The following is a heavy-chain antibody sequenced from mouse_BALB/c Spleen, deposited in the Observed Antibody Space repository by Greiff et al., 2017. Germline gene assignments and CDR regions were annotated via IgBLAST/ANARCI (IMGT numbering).Heavy chain of an antibody. CDR2: ISSGSSTI. J-gene: IGHJ4*01. Sequence: EVHLVESGGGLVQPGGSRKLSCAASGFTFSSFGMHWVRQAPEKGLEWVAYISSGSSTIYYADTVKGRFTISRDNPKNTLFLQMTSLRSEDTAMYYCARSHYDEGYYAMDYWGQGTSVTVSS. V-gene: IGHV5-17*02. CDR3: ARSHYDEGYYAMDY. D-gene: IGHD2-4*01. CDR1: GFTFSSFG.